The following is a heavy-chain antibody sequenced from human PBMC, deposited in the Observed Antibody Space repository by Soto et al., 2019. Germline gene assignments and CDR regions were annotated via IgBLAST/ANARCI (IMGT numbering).Heavy chain of an antibody. CDR2: INXSGSI. J-gene: IGHJ5*02. CDR1: GGSFSGYY. CDR3: ASRDTIFGVVIP. V-gene: IGHV4-34*01. Sequence: LSLTCAVYGGSFSGYYWSWIRQPPGKGLEWIGEINXSGSINYNPSLKSRVTISVDTSKNQFSLKLSSVTAADTAVYYCASRDTIFGVVIPWGQGTLVTVSS. D-gene: IGHD3-3*01.